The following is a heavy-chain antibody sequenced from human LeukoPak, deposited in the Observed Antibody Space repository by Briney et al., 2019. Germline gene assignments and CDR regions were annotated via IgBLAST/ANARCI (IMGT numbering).Heavy chain of an antibody. D-gene: IGHD2-2*01. CDR3: ARAGLCSSTSCYAGGSWFDP. J-gene: IGHJ5*02. CDR2: IYYSGST. CDR1: GGSITSGDHY. Sequence: SETLSLTCTVSGGSITSGDHYWSWIRQPPGKGLEWIGYIYYSGSTYYNPSLKSRVTISVDTSKNQFSLKLSSVTAADTAVYYCARAGLCSSTSCYAGGSWFDPWGQGTLVTVSS. V-gene: IGHV4-30-4*01.